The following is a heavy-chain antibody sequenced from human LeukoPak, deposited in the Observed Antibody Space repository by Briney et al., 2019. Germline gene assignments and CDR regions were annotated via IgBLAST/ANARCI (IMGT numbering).Heavy chain of an antibody. D-gene: IGHD6-13*01. CDR3: ARAAAAGLPSFDY. V-gene: IGHV1-2*02. CDR2: INPNSGGT. J-gene: IGHJ4*02. Sequence: ASVKVSCKPSGYTFTAYYIQWVRQAPGQGLEWMGWINPNSGGTNYAQKFQGRVTMTRDTSITTAYMELSRLTSDDTAVYYCARAAAAGLPSFDYWGQGTLVTVSS. CDR1: GYTFTAYY.